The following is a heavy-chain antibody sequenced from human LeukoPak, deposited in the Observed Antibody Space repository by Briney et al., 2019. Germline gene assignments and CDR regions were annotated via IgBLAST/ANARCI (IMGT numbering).Heavy chain of an antibody. CDR1: GFTFSNAW. V-gene: IGHV3-15*01. J-gene: IGHJ4*02. D-gene: IGHD3-10*01. CDR3: ITDLIGYYGSGTPPRAFDY. CDR2: IKSKTDGGTT. Sequence: GGSLRLSCAASGFTFSNAWMSWVRQAPGKGLEWVGRIKSKTDGGTTDYPAPVKGRFTISRDDSKNTLYLQMNSLKTEDTAVYYCITDLIGYYGSGTPPRAFDYWGQGTLVTVSS.